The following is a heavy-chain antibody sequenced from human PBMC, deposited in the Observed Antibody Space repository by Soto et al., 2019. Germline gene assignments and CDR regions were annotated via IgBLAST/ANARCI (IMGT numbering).Heavy chain of an antibody. CDR1: CYTFTSYG. D-gene: IGHD2-2*01. CDR3: ASIYCSSTSCYCNY. CDR2: ISAYNGNT. Sequence: ASVTVSCKASCYTFTSYGIILVRQAPGQGLEWMGWISAYNGNTNYAQKLQGRVTMTTDTSTSTAYMELRSLRSDDTAVYYCASIYCSSTSCYCNYWGQGTLVTVSS. J-gene: IGHJ4*02. V-gene: IGHV1-18*01.